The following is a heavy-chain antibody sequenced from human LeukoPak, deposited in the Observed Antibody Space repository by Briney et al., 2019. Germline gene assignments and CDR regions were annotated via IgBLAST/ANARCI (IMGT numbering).Heavy chain of an antibody. J-gene: IGHJ5*02. CDR2: TRNKANSYTT. CDR3: ARESCSGGSCYSKGNRFDP. CDR1: GFTFSDHY. D-gene: IGHD2-15*01. Sequence: GGSLRLSCAASGFTFSDHYMDWVRQAPGKGLEWVGRTRNKANSYTTEYAASVKGRFTISRDDSKNSLYLQMNSLKTEDTAVYYCARESCSGGSCYSKGNRFDPWGQGTLVTVSS. V-gene: IGHV3-72*01.